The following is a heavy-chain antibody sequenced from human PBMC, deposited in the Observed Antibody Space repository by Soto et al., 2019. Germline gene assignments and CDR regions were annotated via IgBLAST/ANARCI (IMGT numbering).Heavy chain of an antibody. Sequence: PSETLSLTCAVYGGSFSGYYWSWIRQPPGKGLEWIGEINHSGSTNYNPSLKSRVTISVDTSKNQFSLKLSSVTAADTAVYYCARGGRDIVVVPAGYYYYYYGMDVWGQGTTVT. CDR1: GGSFSGYY. CDR3: ARGGRDIVVVPAGYYYYYYGMDV. V-gene: IGHV4-34*01. CDR2: INHSGST. D-gene: IGHD2-2*01. J-gene: IGHJ6*02.